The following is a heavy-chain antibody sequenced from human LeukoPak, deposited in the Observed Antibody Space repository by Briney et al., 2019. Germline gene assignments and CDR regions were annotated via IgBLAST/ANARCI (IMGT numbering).Heavy chain of an antibody. J-gene: IGHJ4*02. CDR3: ARAYERGGAYGAADY. CDR2: IYYSGST. CDR1: GGSISSYY. V-gene: IGHV4-59*12. D-gene: IGHD4-17*01. Sequence: SETLSLTCTVSGGSISSYYWSWIRQPPGKGLEWIGYIYYSGSTNYNPSLKSRVTISVDTSKNQFSLKLSSVTAADTAVYYCARAYERGGAYGAADYWGQGTLVTVSS.